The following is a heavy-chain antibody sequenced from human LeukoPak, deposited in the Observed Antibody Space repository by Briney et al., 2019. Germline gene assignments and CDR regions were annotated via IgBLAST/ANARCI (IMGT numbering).Heavy chain of an antibody. CDR1: GNYW. CDR2: INSDGSWT. J-gene: IGHJ4*02. V-gene: IGHV3-74*01. CDR3: VSFYETY. D-gene: IGHD2/OR15-2a*01. Sequence: GGSLRLSCAASGNYWMHWVRQAPGNGLVWVSHINSDGSWTSYADSVKGRFTISKDNAKNTVYLQMNSLRAEDTAVYYCVSFYETYWGRGTLVTVSS.